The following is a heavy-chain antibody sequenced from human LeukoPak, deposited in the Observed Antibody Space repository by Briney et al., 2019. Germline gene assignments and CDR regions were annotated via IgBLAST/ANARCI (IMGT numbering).Heavy chain of an antibody. CDR1: GFTVSSNY. Sequence: GGSLRLSCAATGFTVSSNYMTWVRQAPGKGLEWVSVIYSGGSTYYADSVKGRFTISRDNSKNTLYLQMNSLRAEETAVYYCARGSITGTTVDYWGQGTLVTVSS. D-gene: IGHD1-7*01. J-gene: IGHJ4*02. CDR2: IYSGGST. V-gene: IGHV3-66*01. CDR3: ARGSITGTTVDY.